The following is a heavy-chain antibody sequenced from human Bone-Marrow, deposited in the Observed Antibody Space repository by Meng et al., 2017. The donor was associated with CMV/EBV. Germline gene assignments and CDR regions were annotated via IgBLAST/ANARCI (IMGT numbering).Heavy chain of an antibody. V-gene: IGHV3-7*01. Sequence: GGSLRLSCAASGFTFSSYGMHWVRQAPGKGLEWVANIKQDGSEKYYVDSVKGRFTISRDNAKNSLYLQMNSLRAEDTAVYYCARDGSGGSPYGPNRYYYGMDVWGQGTTVTVSS. CDR1: GFTFSSYG. CDR3: ARDGSGGSPYGPNRYYYGMDV. CDR2: IKQDGSEK. J-gene: IGHJ6*02. D-gene: IGHD2-15*01.